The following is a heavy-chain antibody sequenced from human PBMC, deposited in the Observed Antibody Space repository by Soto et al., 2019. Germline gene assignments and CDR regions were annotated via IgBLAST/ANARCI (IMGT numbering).Heavy chain of an antibody. J-gene: IGHJ6*02. CDR1: GGTFSSYA. CDR2: IIPIFGTA. V-gene: IGHV1-69*01. CDR3: ARAPITIFGVVITENYYYGMDV. Sequence: QVQLVQSGAEVKKPGSSVKVSCKASGGTFSSYAISWVRQAPGQGLEWMGGIIPIFGTANYAQKFQGRVTITADESTSTAYMELSSLRSEDTAVYYCARAPITIFGVVITENYYYGMDVWGQGTTVTVSS. D-gene: IGHD3-3*01.